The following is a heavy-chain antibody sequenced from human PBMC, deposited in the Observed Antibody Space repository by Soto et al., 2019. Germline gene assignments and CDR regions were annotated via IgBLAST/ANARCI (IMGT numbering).Heavy chain of an antibody. V-gene: IGHV3-21*01. Sequence: EVQLVESGGGLVMSGGSLRLSCAASGFTFSTYHMNWVRQAPGQGLEWVSSITRSSSHIYYADSVRGRFTISRYNSKNSRASQMNSRITEDAAVYYCTRCYCGGGGCYLRRDDIDVWGQGTMVTVSS. CDR1: GFTFSTYH. J-gene: IGHJ3*01. D-gene: IGHD2-15*01. CDR3: TRCYCGGGGCYLRRDDIDV. CDR2: ITRSSSHI.